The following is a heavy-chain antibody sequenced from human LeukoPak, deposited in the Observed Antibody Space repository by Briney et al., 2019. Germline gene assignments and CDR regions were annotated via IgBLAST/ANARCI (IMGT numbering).Heavy chain of an antibody. CDR1: GYTFTGYY. D-gene: IGHD2-2*01. J-gene: IGHJ5*02. V-gene: IGHV1-2*02. CDR3: ARDSGYCSSTSCYVWFDP. Sequence: GASVKVSCKASGYTFTGYYMHWVRQAPGQGLERMGWINPNSGGTNYAQKFQGRVTMTRDTSISTAYMELSRLRSDDTAVYYCARDSGYCSSTSCYVWFDPWGQGTLVTVSS. CDR2: INPNSGGT.